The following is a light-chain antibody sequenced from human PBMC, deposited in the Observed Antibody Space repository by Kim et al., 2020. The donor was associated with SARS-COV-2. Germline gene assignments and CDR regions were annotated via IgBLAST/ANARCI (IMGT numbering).Light chain of an antibody. V-gene: IGKV1-9*01. CDR3: QQLDTYPLT. CDR2: SAS. Sequence: DIQLTQSPSFLSASVGDRVTTTCRASQDISSYLAWYQQKPGKAPKLLIYSASTLHSGVPSRFSGSGSGTEFTLSISSLQPEDFASYVCQQLDTYPLTFGGGTKVDIK. CDR1: QDISSY. J-gene: IGKJ4*01.